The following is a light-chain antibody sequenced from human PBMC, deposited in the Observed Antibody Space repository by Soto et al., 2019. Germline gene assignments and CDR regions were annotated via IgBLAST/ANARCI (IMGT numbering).Light chain of an antibody. CDR3: QQYGGSPPYT. Sequence: EIVLTQSPGTLSLSPGERATLSCRASQSVTSNYLAWYQQRPGQAPRLLIYGASTRATGIPDRFSGSGSGTDFTLTVSRLKPEDFAIYYCQQYGGSPPYTFGQGTKLEIK. CDR1: QSVTSNY. V-gene: IGKV3-20*01. J-gene: IGKJ2*01. CDR2: GAS.